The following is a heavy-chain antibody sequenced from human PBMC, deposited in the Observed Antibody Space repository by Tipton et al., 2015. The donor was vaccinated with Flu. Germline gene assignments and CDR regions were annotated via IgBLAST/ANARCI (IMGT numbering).Heavy chain of an antibody. Sequence: TLSLTCAVYGGSFSGYYWSWIRQPPGKGLEWIGEINHSGSTNYNPSLKSRVTISVDTSENRFSLKLSSVTAADTAVYYCARDVSSSWYRGAFDIWVQGTMVTVSS. V-gene: IGHV4-34*01. J-gene: IGHJ3*02. CDR2: INHSGST. D-gene: IGHD6-13*01. CDR1: GGSFSGYY. CDR3: ARDVSSSWYRGAFDI.